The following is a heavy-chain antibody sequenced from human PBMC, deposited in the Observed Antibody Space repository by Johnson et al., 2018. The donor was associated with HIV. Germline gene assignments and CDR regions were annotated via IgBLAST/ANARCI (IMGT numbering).Heavy chain of an antibody. CDR3: ARGGVIHDAFDI. D-gene: IGHD3-3*01. V-gene: IGHV3-30-3*01. Sequence: VQLVESGGGAVQPWRSLRLSCAASGFTFSHYSMHWVRQAPGKGLEWLAVTSNDGGNKYYSDSVKGRFTISRDNSKNTLYLQMNSLRAEDTAVYYCARGGVIHDAFDIWGQGTMVTVSS. J-gene: IGHJ3*02. CDR2: TSNDGGNK. CDR1: GFTFSHYS.